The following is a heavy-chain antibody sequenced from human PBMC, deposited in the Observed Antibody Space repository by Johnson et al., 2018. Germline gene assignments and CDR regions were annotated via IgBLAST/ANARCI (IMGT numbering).Heavy chain of an antibody. CDR1: GFTFGSYA. V-gene: IGHV3-23*01. CDR2: ISGSGGST. CDR3: ARAGVGGNEYYYYYYMDV. D-gene: IGHD1-26*01. J-gene: IGHJ6*03. Sequence: EVQLLESGGGLVQXGGSLRLSCAASGFTFGSYAMAWVRQAPGKGLEWVSVISGSGGSTYYANSVKGRFTLSRDNSKNTLYLQMNSLRADDTAVYYCARAGVGGNEYYYYYYMDVWDKGTTVTVSS.